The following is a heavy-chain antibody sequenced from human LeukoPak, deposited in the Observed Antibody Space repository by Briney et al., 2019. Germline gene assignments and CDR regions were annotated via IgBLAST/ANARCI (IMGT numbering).Heavy chain of an antibody. CDR3: ARENDFRDAFDI. Sequence: GASVKVSCKASGCTFTGYYMHWVRQAPGQGLEWMGWINPNSGGTNYAQKFQGRVTMTRDTSISTAYMELSRLRSDDTAVYYCARENDFRDAFDIWGQGTMVTVSS. D-gene: IGHD3-3*01. J-gene: IGHJ3*02. CDR1: GCTFTGYY. V-gene: IGHV1-2*02. CDR2: INPNSGGT.